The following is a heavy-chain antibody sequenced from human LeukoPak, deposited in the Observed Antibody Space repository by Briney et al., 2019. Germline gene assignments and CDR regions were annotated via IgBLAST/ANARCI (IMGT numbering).Heavy chain of an antibody. J-gene: IGHJ4*02. CDR2: ISYDGSNK. V-gene: IGHV3-30*18. CDR3: AKDIRVGAAGLSYYFDY. Sequence: GGSLRLSCAASGFTFSSYGMHRVRQAPGKGLEWVAVISYDGSNKYYADSVKGRFTISRDNSKNTLYLQMNSLRAEDTAVYYCAKDIRVGAAGLSYYFDYWGQGTLVTVSS. D-gene: IGHD6-13*01. CDR1: GFTFSSYG.